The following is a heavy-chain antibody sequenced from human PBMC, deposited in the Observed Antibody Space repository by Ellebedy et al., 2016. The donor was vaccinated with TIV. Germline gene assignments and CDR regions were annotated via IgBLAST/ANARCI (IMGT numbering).Heavy chain of an antibody. Sequence: GESLKISCKGSGYSFTSYWIAWVRQMPGKGLEWMAIIFPGDFDTRYSPSFQGHVTISADKSISTAYLQWSSLKASDTALYYCARVSLSGTEHFDSWGQGTLVTVSS. D-gene: IGHD1-14*01. CDR1: GYSFTSYW. V-gene: IGHV5-51*01. J-gene: IGHJ4*02. CDR3: ARVSLSGTEHFDS. CDR2: IFPGDFDT.